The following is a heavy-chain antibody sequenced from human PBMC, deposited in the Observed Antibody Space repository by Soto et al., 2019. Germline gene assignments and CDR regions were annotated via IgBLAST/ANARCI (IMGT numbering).Heavy chain of an antibody. CDR1: GGTFSSYA. CDR2: IIPIFGTA. D-gene: IGHD3-10*01. CDR3: ARGYYYGPTGAFDI. Sequence: QVQLVQSGAEVKKPGSSVKVSCKASGGTFSSYAISWVRQAPGQGLEWMGGIIPIFGTANYAQKFQGRVTITADKSTSTAYMEMSSLRSDDTAVYYCARGYYYGPTGAFDIWGQGTMVTVSS. V-gene: IGHV1-69*06. J-gene: IGHJ3*02.